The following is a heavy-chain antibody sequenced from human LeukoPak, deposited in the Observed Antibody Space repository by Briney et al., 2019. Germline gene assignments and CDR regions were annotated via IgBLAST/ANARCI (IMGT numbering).Heavy chain of an antibody. CDR3: ARILWNDGYDAFDI. J-gene: IGHJ3*02. Sequence: SGPTLVNPTQTLTLTCTFSGFSLSTSGMCVSWIRQPPGKALEWLARIDWDDDKYYSTSLKTRLTISKDTSKNQVVLTMTNMDPVDTATYYCARILWNDGYDAFDIWGQGTMVTVSS. V-gene: IGHV2-70*11. D-gene: IGHD1-1*01. CDR1: GFSLSTSGMC. CDR2: IDWDDDK.